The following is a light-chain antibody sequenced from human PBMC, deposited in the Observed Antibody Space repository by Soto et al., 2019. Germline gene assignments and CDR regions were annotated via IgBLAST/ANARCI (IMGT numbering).Light chain of an antibody. J-gene: IGKJ2*01. CDR3: QQFDSSLVYT. CDR1: QSVSSSY. CDR2: GAS. V-gene: IGKV3-20*01. Sequence: EIVLTQSPGTLSLSPGEKVTLSCRASQSVSSSYFAWYQQKPGQAPRLLIYGASIRAAGIPDRFSGSGSGTDFTLTISRLESDDFSVYYCQQFDSSLVYTFGQGTKLEIK.